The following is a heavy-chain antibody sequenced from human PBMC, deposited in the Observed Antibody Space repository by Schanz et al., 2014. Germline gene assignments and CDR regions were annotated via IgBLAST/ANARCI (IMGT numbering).Heavy chain of an antibody. CDR1: GFTVNTNY. CDR3: AKGQLLSYYFDY. V-gene: IGHV3-53*01. J-gene: IGHJ4*02. D-gene: IGHD2-21*01. CDR2: MYINSGST. Sequence: VQLVESGGGVVQPGRSLRLSCAVSGFTVNTNYMSWVRQAPGKGLEWISSMYINSGSTQYADSVKGRFIISRDNSKNTLYLQMNSLRAEDTAVYYCAKGQLLSYYFDYWGQGTLVTVSS.